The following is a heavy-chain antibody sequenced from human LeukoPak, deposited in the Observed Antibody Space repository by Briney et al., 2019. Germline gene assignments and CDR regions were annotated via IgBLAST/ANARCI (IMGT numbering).Heavy chain of an antibody. J-gene: IGHJ4*02. Sequence: KAGGSLRLSCAASGFTFSSYSMNWVRQAPGKGLEWVSSISSSSSYIYYADSVKGRFTISRDDAKNSLYLQMSSLRAEDTAVYYCARAATSYGSGSYYNGYYFDYWGQGTLVTVSS. CDR2: ISSSSSYI. V-gene: IGHV3-21*01. D-gene: IGHD3-10*01. CDR1: GFTFSSYS. CDR3: ARAATSYGSGSYYNGYYFDY.